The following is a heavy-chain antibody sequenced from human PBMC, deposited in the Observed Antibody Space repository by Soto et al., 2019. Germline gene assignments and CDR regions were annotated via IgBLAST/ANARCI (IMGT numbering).Heavy chain of an antibody. D-gene: IGHD1-26*01. CDR1: GFTFNSYW. V-gene: IGHV3-7*04. Sequence: EVQLVESGGDLVQPGGSLRLSCAASGFTFNSYWMTWVRQAPGKGLEWVANIKQDGSEKYYVDSVKSRFTISRDNAKNSLYLQMNSLRAEDTAVYYCARGWGLDPWGQGTLVTVSS. CDR2: IKQDGSEK. J-gene: IGHJ5*02. CDR3: ARGWGLDP.